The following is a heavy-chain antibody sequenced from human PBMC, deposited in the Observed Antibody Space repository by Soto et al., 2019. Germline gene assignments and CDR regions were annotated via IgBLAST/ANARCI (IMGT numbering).Heavy chain of an antibody. CDR3: ARGLEVAAAGYGEYYYYGMDV. CDR2: INHSGST. CDR1: GGSFSGYY. J-gene: IGHJ6*02. Sequence: PSETLSLTCAVYGGSFSGYYWSWIRQPPGKGLEWIGEINHSGSTNYNPSLKSRVTISVDTSKNQFSLKLSPVTAADTAVYYCARGLEVAAAGYGEYYYYGMDVWGQGTTVTVSS. V-gene: IGHV4-34*01. D-gene: IGHD6-13*01.